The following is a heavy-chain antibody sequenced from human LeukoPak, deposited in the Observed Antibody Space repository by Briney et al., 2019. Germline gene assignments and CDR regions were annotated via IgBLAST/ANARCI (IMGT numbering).Heavy chain of an antibody. CDR2: INHSGST. Sequence: SETLSLTCAVYGGSFSGYYWSWIRQPPGKGLEWIGEINHSGSTNYNPSLKSRVTISVDTSKNQFSLKLSSVTAADTAVYYCAREVVVPPAPFDYWGQGTLVTVSS. D-gene: IGHD2-2*01. V-gene: IGHV4-34*01. J-gene: IGHJ4*02. CDR1: GGSFSGYY. CDR3: AREVVVPPAPFDY.